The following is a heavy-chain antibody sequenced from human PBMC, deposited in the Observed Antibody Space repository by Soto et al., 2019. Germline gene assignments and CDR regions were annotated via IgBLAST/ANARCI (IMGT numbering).Heavy chain of an antibody. J-gene: IGHJ3*02. D-gene: IGHD2-2*01. CDR1: GGSISSGGYY. Sequence: PSETLSLTCTVSGGSISSGGYYWSWIRQHPGKGLEWIGYIYYSGSTYYNPSLKSRVTISVDTSKNQFSLKLSSVTAADTAVYYCARAVTLGYCSSTSCYGAFDIWCQGTMVTVSS. CDR2: IYYSGST. CDR3: ARAVTLGYCSSTSCYGAFDI. V-gene: IGHV4-31*03.